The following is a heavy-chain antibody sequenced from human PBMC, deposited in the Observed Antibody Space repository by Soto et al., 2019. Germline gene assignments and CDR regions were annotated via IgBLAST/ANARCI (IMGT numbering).Heavy chain of an antibody. V-gene: IGHV3-23*01. Sequence: GGSLRLSCAASGFTFSSYAMSWVRQAPWKGLEWVSAISGSGGSTYYADSVKGRFTISRDNSKNTLYLQMNSLRAEDTAVYYCAKGFHASGRFYYYMDVWGKGTTVTVSS. J-gene: IGHJ6*03. CDR3: AKGFHASGRFYYYMDV. CDR1: GFTFSSYA. CDR2: ISGSGGST.